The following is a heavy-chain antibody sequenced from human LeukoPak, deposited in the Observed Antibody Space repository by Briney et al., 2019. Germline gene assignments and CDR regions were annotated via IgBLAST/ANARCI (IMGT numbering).Heavy chain of an antibody. V-gene: IGHV4-59*12. CDR3: ARGYSSSPFDY. CDR2: IYHSGST. Sequence: SETLSLTCTVSGGSISSYYWSWIRQPPGKGLEWIGYIYHSGSTYYNPSLKSRVTISVDRSKNQFSLKLSSVTAADTAVYYCARGYSSSPFDYWGQGTLVTVSS. J-gene: IGHJ4*02. CDR1: GGSISSYY. D-gene: IGHD6-6*01.